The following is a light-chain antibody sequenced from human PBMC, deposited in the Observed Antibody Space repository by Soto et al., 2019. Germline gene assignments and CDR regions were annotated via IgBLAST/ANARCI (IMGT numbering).Light chain of an antibody. Sequence: EIVLTQSPGTLSLSPGERATLSCRASQSVSSTYLTWYQQKPGQAPRLLIYEASRRATGIPDRFSGSGSGTNFSLTISRLEPEDFAVYYCQHYDSLRWTFGLGTKVDNK. CDR1: QSVSSTY. CDR2: EAS. V-gene: IGKV3-20*01. J-gene: IGKJ1*01. CDR3: QHYDSLRWT.